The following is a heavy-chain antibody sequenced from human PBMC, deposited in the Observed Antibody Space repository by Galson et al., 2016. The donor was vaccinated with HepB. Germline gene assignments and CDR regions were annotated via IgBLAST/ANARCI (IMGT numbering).Heavy chain of an antibody. V-gene: IGHV3-21*01. Sequence: SLRLCCAASGFNFNTYDMNWVRQAPGKGLEWVSYISRTSSYIYYADSVRGRFTISRDNAKNSLFLQLNSLRAADTAIYYCARDMAGYNWIDFWGLGTLVTVSS. D-gene: IGHD5-24*01. J-gene: IGHJ4*02. CDR1: GFNFNTYD. CDR3: ARDMAGYNWIDF. CDR2: ISRTSSYI.